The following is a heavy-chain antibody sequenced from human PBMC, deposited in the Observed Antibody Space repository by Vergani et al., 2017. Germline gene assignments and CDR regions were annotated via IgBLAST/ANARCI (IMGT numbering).Heavy chain of an antibody. CDR1: GFTFSSYE. Sequence: VQLVESGGGVVQPGRSLRLSCAASGFTFSSYEMNWVRQATGKGLEWVSAIGTAGDTYYPGSVKGRFTISRENAKNSLYLQMNSLRAGDTAVYYCARANARAIPYYDYGMDVWGQGTTVTVSS. V-gene: IGHV3-13*01. D-gene: IGHD2-2*01. CDR3: ARANARAIPYYDYGMDV. J-gene: IGHJ6*02. CDR2: IGTAGDT.